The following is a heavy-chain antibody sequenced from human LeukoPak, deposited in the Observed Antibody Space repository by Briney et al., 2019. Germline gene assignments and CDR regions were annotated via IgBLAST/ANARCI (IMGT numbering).Heavy chain of an antibody. CDR1: GFTFSSYG. Sequence: GGSLRLSCAASGFTFSSYGMSWVRQAPGKGLEWVSAISGSGGSTYYADSVKGRFTISRDNSKNTLYLQMNSLRAEDTAVYYCARSPGTYYDSSGYYRDWYFDLWGRGTLVTVSS. CDR2: ISGSGGST. D-gene: IGHD3-22*01. J-gene: IGHJ2*01. CDR3: ARSPGTYYDSSGYYRDWYFDL. V-gene: IGHV3-23*01.